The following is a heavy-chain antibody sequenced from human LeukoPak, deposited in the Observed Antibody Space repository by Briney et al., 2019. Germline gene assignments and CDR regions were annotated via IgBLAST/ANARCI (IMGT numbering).Heavy chain of an antibody. Sequence: GGSLRLSCAASGFTFSSYSMNWVRQAPGKGLEWVSSISSSSSYIYYADSVKGRFTISRDNAKNSLYLQMNSLRAEDTAVYYCARGFWSGYWMDVWGKGTTVTVSS. J-gene: IGHJ6*04. CDR2: ISSSSSYI. D-gene: IGHD3-3*01. CDR3: ARGFWSGYWMDV. CDR1: GFTFSSYS. V-gene: IGHV3-21*01.